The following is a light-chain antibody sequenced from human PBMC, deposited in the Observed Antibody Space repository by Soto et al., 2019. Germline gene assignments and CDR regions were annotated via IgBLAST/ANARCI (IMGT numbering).Light chain of an antibody. V-gene: IGKV3-20*01. CDR2: GAS. Sequence: EIVLSQSPDAVSLSPGERATLFCRASQTLSIGSLAWYQQKPGQAPRLLVYGASSRATGIPERFSGSVSETDFTLSISRLEPEDFAVYYCQHYGNSPLTFGQGTRLEIK. J-gene: IGKJ5*01. CDR1: QTLSIGS. CDR3: QHYGNSPLT.